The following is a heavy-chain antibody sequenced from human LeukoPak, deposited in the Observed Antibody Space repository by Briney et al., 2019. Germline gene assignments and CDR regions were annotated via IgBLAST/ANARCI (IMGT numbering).Heavy chain of an antibody. CDR2: ISYDGSNK. J-gene: IGHJ6*03. CDR1: GFTFSSYA. D-gene: IGHD3-10*01. Sequence: GRSLRLSCAASGFTFSSYAMHWVRQAPGKGLEWVAVISYDGSNKYYADSVKGRFTISRDNSKNTLYLQMNSLRAEDTAVYYCARRSKQLWFGELLSPYYYYYMDVWGKGTTVTVSS. V-gene: IGHV3-30*04. CDR3: ARRSKQLWFGELLSPYYYYYMDV.